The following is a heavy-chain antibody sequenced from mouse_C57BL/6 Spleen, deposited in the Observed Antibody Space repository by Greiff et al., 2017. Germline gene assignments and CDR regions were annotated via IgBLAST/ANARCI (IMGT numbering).Heavy chain of an antibody. CDR2: IYPGDGDT. D-gene: IGHD2-4*01. J-gene: IGHJ3*01. V-gene: IGHV1-80*01. Sequence: QVQLQQSGAELVKPGASVKISCTASGYAFSSYWMNWVKQRPGKGLEWIGQIYPGDGDTNYNGKVKGKATLTADKSSSTAYMQLSSLTSEDSAVYDCARHERDYDDGFGDWGQGTLVTVSA. CDR3: ARHERDYDDGFGD. CDR1: GYAFSSYW.